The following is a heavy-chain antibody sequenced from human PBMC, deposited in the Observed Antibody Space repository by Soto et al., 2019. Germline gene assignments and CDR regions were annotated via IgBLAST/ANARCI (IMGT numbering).Heavy chain of an antibody. Sequence: QVRLQESGPGLVKPSETLSLTCTVSGGSISSYYWSWIRQPPGKGLEWIGYIYYSGSTNYNPSLKSRVTISVDTSKNQFSLKLSSVTAADTAVYYCARVTQVGFDYWGQGTLVTVSS. D-gene: IGHD2-2*01. CDR3: ARVTQVGFDY. V-gene: IGHV4-59*01. CDR1: GGSISSYY. J-gene: IGHJ4*02. CDR2: IYYSGST.